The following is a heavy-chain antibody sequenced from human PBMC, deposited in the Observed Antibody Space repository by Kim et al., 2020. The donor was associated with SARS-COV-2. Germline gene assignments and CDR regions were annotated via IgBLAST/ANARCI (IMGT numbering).Heavy chain of an antibody. CDR2: IKSDGSDT. Sequence: GGSLRLSCEASGFTFSSYWMNWVRQGPGKGLVWVSRIKSDGSDTHYADSVKGRFTISRDNAKNTLHLQLNSLGVEDTAIYYCARGSFQQGFDPWGHGTLVTVST. CDR1: GFTFSSYW. J-gene: IGHJ5*02. V-gene: IGHV3-74*01. CDR3: ARGSFQQGFDP. D-gene: IGHD6-13*01.